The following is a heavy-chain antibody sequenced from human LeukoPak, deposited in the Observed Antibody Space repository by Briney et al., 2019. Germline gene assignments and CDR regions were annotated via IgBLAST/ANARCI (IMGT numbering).Heavy chain of an antibody. CDR1: GFTFSNYW. D-gene: IGHD1-1*01. Sequence: GSLRLSCAASGFTFSNYWMHWVRQAPGKGPGWVSRIKSDGSSTRFADSVQGRFTISRDNGKNTLYLQMDSLRAEDTAVYYCARGGETNNWYPGYFDYWGQGALVTVSS. J-gene: IGHJ4*02. CDR2: IKSDGSST. CDR3: ARGGETNNWYPGYFDY. V-gene: IGHV3-74*01.